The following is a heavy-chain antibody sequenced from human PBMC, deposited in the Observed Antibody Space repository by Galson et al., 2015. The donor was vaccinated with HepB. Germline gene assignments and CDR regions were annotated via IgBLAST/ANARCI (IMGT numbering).Heavy chain of an antibody. CDR1: GYSFTSYW. J-gene: IGHJ2*01. D-gene: IGHD2-2*01. V-gene: IGHV5-10-1*01. CDR2: IDPSDSYT. CDR3: ASIVVPAATDWYFDL. Sequence: QSGAEVKKPGESLRISCKGSGYSFTSYWISWVRQMPGKGLEWMGRIDPSDSYTNYSPSFQGHVTISADKSISTAYLQWSSLKASDTAMYYCASIVVPAATDWYFDLWGLGTLVTVSS.